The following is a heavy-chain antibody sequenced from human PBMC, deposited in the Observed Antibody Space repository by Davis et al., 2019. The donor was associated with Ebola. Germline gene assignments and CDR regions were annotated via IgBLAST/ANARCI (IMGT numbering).Heavy chain of an antibody. J-gene: IGHJ5*02. CDR2: INPNSGGT. Sequence: ASVKVSCKASGYTFTGYYMHWVRQAPGQGLEWMGWINPNSGGTNYAQKFQGWVTMTRDTSISTVYMELSSLRSEDTAVYYCARGKLLGTWGQGTLVTVSS. CDR3: ARGKLLGT. D-gene: IGHD1-26*01. CDR1: GYTFTGYY. V-gene: IGHV1-2*04.